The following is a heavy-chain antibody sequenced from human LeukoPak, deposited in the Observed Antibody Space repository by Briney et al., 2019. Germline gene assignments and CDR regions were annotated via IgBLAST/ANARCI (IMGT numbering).Heavy chain of an antibody. Sequence: SATLSLTCAVYGGSFSGYYWTVIRPPPGKGLEGIGEISNTGLTDSNPSLKRRVTIFVDSSKKQFSLRMPSVTAPGTGFYYCARVPDITARPCYTWGPGTLVTVSS. CDR1: GGSFSGYY. V-gene: IGHV4-34*01. CDR3: ARVPDITARPCYT. J-gene: IGHJ5*02. CDR2: ISNTGLT. D-gene: IGHD1-1*01.